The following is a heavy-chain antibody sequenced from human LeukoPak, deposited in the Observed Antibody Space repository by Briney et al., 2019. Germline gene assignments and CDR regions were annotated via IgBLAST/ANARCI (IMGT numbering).Heavy chain of an antibody. CDR2: ISSGGGT. J-gene: IGHJ6*02. CDR3: ARASPADYYGLDV. V-gene: IGHV3-66*01. D-gene: IGHD6-6*01. Sequence: GGSLRLSCAASGITVISNYMTWVRQAPGKGLEWVSVISSGGGTYYAGSVKGRFTISRDISKDTVYLQMNSLRAEDTAVYYCARASPADYYGLDVWGQGTAVTVSS. CDR1: GITVISNY.